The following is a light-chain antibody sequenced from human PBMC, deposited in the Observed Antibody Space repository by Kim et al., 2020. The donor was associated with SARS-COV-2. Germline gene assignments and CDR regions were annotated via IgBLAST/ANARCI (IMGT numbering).Light chain of an antibody. CDR3: QQYNDWPLIT. CDR1: QSVSNN. CDR2: GAS. Sequence: IVMTQSPAALSVSPGEGVTLSCRAGQSVSNNLAWFQQQPGQAPRLLIHGASTRAAGIPARFSGSGSGTEFTLTISSLQSEDSAVYYCQQYNDWPLITFGGGTKLEI. J-gene: IGKJ4*01. V-gene: IGKV3-15*01.